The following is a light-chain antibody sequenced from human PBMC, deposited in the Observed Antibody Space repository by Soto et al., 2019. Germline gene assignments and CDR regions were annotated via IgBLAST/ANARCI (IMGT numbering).Light chain of an antibody. CDR2: VNSDGSH. CDR3: QTRGTGIVV. Sequence: QSVLTQSPSASASLGASVKLTCTLSSGHSSYAIAWHQQQPEKGPRYLMKVNSDGSHNQGDGIPDRFSGSSSGAERYLTIASLQSEDEADYYCQTRGTGIVVFGGGTKLTVL. CDR1: SGHSSYA. V-gene: IGLV4-69*01. J-gene: IGLJ2*01.